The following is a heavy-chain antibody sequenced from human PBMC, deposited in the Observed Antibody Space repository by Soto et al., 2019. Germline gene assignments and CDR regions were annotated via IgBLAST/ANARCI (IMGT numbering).Heavy chain of an antibody. CDR2: ISYDGSNK. J-gene: IGHJ4*02. CDR3: ARGWDSSWFVAY. Sequence: QVQLVESGGGVVQPGRSLRLSCAASGFTFSSYAMHWVRQAPGKGLEWVAVISYDGSNKYYADSVKGRFTISRDNSKNTLYLQMNSLRADDTGVHYCARGWDSSWFVAYWGQGTLVTLSS. D-gene: IGHD6-13*01. V-gene: IGHV3-30-3*01. CDR1: GFTFSSYA.